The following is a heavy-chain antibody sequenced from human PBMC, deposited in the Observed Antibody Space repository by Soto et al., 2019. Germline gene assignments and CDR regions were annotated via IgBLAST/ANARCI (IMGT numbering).Heavy chain of an antibody. D-gene: IGHD3-10*01. CDR1: GYSFTNYW. Sequence: EVQLVQSGAEVKKPGESLRISCKGSGYSFTNYWISWVRQMPGKGLEWMGRIDPSDSYTNYSPSFQGHVTISADKSISPAYLQSSSLNASDTAMYYCAGINPFYGSGGDPYPFDYWGQGTLVTVSS. V-gene: IGHV5-10-1*01. J-gene: IGHJ4*02. CDR3: AGINPFYGSGGDPYPFDY. CDR2: IDPSDSYT.